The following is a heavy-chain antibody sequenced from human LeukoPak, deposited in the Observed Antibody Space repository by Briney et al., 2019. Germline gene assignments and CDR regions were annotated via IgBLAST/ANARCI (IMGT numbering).Heavy chain of an antibody. J-gene: IGHJ5*02. V-gene: IGHV4-59*01. CDR1: GGSISSYY. Sequence: SETLSLTCTVSGGSISSYYRSWIRQPPGKGLEWIGYIYYSGSTNYNPSLKSRVTISVDTSKNQFSLKLSSVTAADTAVYYCARVRGGWLQPNWFDPWGQGTLVTVSS. D-gene: IGHD5-24*01. CDR2: IYYSGST. CDR3: ARVRGGWLQPNWFDP.